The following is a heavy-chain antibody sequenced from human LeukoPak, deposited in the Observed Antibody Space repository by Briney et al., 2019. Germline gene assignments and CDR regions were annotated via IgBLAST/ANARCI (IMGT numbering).Heavy chain of an antibody. CDR3: AKVSSSWYGGFDY. V-gene: IGHV3-30*02. CDR2: IRYDGSNK. CDR1: GFTFSSYV. D-gene: IGHD6-13*01. J-gene: IGHJ4*02. Sequence: GGSLRLSCAASGFTFSSYVMHWVRQAPGKGLEWVAFIRYDGSNKYYADSVKGRFTISRDNSKNTLYLQMNSLRAEDTAVYYCAKVSSSWYGGFDYWGQGTLVTVSS.